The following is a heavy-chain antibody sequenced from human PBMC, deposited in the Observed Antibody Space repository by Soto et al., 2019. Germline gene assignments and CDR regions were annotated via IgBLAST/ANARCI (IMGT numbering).Heavy chain of an antibody. D-gene: IGHD3-22*01. CDR1: GYSFTSYW. Sequence: GESLKISCKGSGYSFTSYWISWVRQMPGKGLEWMGRIDPSDSYTNYSPSFQGHVTISADKSISTSYLQWSSLKASDTAMYYCASPADYYDSSGQDAFDLWGQGTMVTVSS. CDR3: ASPADYYDSSGQDAFDL. V-gene: IGHV5-10-1*01. CDR2: IDPSDSYT. J-gene: IGHJ3*01.